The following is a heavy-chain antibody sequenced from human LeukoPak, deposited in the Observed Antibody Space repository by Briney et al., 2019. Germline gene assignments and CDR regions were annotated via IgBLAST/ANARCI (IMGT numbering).Heavy chain of an antibody. Sequence: ASVKVSCKASGGAFSSYAISWVRQAPGQGLERMGGIIPIFGTANYAQKFTITTDESTSTAYMELSSLRSEDTAVYYCAKDGCSGGSCAYFDYWGQGTLVTVSS. D-gene: IGHD2-15*01. CDR3: AKDGCSGGSCAYFDY. V-gene: IGHV1-69*05. CDR2: IIPIFGTA. CDR1: GGAFSSYA. J-gene: IGHJ4*02.